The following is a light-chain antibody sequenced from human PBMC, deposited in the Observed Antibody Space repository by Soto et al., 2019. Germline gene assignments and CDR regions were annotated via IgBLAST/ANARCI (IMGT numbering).Light chain of an antibody. J-gene: IGLJ1*01. V-gene: IGLV7-46*01. CDR2: DTS. CDR3: LLSYSGARPYV. Sequence: QAVVTQEPSLTVSPSGTVTVTCGSRTGAVTSGHYPYWFQQKPGQAPRTLIYDTSNKHSWTPARFSGSLLGGKAALTLSGAQPEDEAEYYCLLSYSGARPYVFGTGTKVTVL. CDR1: TGAVTSGHY.